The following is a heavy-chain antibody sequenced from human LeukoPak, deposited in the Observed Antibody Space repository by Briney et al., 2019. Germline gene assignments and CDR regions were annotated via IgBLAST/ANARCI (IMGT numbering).Heavy chain of an antibody. D-gene: IGHD3-16*01. CDR2: ISSSGSTI. Sequence: PGGSLRLSCAASGFTFSDYYMRWIRQAPGKGLAWVSYISSSGSTIYYADSVKGRFTISRDKAKNSLYLQMNSLRAEDTAVYYCARESFQEYYFDYWGQGTLVTVS. CDR3: ARESFQEYYFDY. V-gene: IGHV3-11*04. J-gene: IGHJ4*02. CDR1: GFTFSDYY.